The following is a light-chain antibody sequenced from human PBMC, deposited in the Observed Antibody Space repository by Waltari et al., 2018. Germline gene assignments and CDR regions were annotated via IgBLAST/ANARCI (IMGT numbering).Light chain of an antibody. V-gene: IGLV1-44*01. CDR3: ATWDDGLSGVV. CDR2: LNN. Sequence: QSVLTQPPSASGTPGQRVTISCSGSSSNIGSNTVTWYQHLPGTAPKLPIYLNNRRPSGVHDRLSGSKSGTSASLAISGLQSEDEALYYCATWDDGLSGVVFGGGTKVTVL. CDR1: SSNIGSNT. J-gene: IGLJ3*02.